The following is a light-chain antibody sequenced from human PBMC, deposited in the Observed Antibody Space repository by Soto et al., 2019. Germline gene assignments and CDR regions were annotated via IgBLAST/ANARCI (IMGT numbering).Light chain of an antibody. CDR2: ENN. CDR1: SSNIGVNY. J-gene: IGLJ2*01. V-gene: IGLV1-51*02. CDR3: GTWDSSLSAVV. Sequence: QSVLTQPPSVSAAPGQTVSISCSGSSSNIGVNYVSWYQQVPGTAPKLLIYENNKRPSGIPDRFSGSKSGTSATLDITGLQTGDEAHYYCGTWDSSLSAVVFGGGTKLTVL.